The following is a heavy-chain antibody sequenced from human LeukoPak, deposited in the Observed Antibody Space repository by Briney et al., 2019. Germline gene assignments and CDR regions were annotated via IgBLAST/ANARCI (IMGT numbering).Heavy chain of an antibody. Sequence: PGRSLRLSCAASGFTFDDYAMHWVRQAPGKGLEWVSGISWNSGSIGYADSVKGRFTISRDNAKNSLYLQMNSLRAEDMALYYCAKDSLAGGWGAFDIWGQGTMVTVSS. CDR2: ISWNSGSI. J-gene: IGHJ3*02. CDR3: AKDSLAGGWGAFDI. D-gene: IGHD3-16*01. CDR1: GFTFDDYA. V-gene: IGHV3-9*03.